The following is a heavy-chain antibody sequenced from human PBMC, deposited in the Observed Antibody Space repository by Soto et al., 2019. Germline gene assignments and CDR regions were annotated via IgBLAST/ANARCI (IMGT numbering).Heavy chain of an antibody. V-gene: IGHV1-46*01. CDR3: ARSSGGNFGIIIEGSKCFYP. CDR2: INPHGGST. J-gene: IGHJ5*02. D-gene: IGHD3-3*01. Sequence: ASVKVSCNAPGDNFTSYYLNWVRQAPGQGLEWMGVINPHGGSTNYAKKCQGRITMTRDTYRITVYMELSSLGSNDTAIYYCARSSGGNFGIIIEGSKCFYPWGQGTLVTVSS. CDR1: GDNFTSYY.